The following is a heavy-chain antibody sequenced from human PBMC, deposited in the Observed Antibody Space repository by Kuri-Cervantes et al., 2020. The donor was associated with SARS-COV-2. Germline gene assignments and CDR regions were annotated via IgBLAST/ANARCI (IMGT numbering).Heavy chain of an antibody. CDR2: ISSSSYI. J-gene: IGHJ4*02. CDR1: GFTFSSYS. Sequence: LSLTCAASGFTFSSYSMNWVRQAPGKGLEWVSSISSSSYIYYADSVKGRFTISRHNSKNTLYLQMNSLRAEDTAVYYCARGYSYGPVNYWGQGTLVTVSS. D-gene: IGHD5-18*01. V-gene: IGHV3-21*04. CDR3: ARGYSYGPVNY.